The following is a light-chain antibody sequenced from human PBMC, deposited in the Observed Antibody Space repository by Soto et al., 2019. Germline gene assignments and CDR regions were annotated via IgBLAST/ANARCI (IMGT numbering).Light chain of an antibody. Sequence: LTQSPGTLSLYPGERATLSCRASQSISSSSLAWYQQEPGRAPRLLIYHTSSRATGIPDRFSGSGSGTDFTLTISRLEPEDFAVYYCQQRNVWPPITFGQGTRLEIK. CDR3: QQRNVWPPIT. V-gene: IGKV3D-20*02. J-gene: IGKJ5*01. CDR2: HTS. CDR1: QSISSSS.